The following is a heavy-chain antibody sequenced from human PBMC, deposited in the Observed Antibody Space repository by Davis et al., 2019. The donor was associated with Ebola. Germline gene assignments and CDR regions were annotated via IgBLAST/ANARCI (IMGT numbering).Heavy chain of an antibody. J-gene: IGHJ6*04. V-gene: IGHV3-23*01. CDR3: AKSGLSFGVVKYHYGMDV. D-gene: IGHD3-3*01. CDR2: ISGSGGST. CDR1: VITFSSYA. Sequence: GESLKISCADPVITFSSYAMTWVRQAPGKGLEWVSAISGSGGSTYYADSVKGRFTISRDNSKKTLYLQMNSLRAEDTAVYYCAKSGLSFGVVKYHYGMDVWGKGTTVTVSS.